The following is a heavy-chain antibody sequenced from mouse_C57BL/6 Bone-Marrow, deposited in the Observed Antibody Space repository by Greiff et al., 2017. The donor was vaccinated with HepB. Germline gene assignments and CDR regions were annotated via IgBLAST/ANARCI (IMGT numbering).Heavy chain of an antibody. CDR3: ARNYGITTDYYAMDY. CDR1: GFSLTSYG. J-gene: IGHJ4*01. D-gene: IGHD2-4*01. Sequence: QVHVKQSGPGLVQPSQSLSITCTVSGFSLTSYGVHWVRQSPGKGLEWLGVIWSGGSTDYNAAFISRLSISKDNSKSQVFFKMNSLQADDTAIYYCARNYGITTDYYAMDYWGQGTSVTVSS. CDR2: IWSGGST. V-gene: IGHV2-2*01.